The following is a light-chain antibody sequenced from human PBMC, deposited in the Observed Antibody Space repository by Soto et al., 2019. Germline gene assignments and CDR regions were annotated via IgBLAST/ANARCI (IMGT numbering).Light chain of an antibody. Sequence: EIVMTQFPEPLSLSPGEIPTHYCRASQSVSSNLAWYQQKPGQAPRLLIYGASNRATGIPDRFSGSGSGTDFTLTISRLEPEDFAVYYCQQYGSSGTFGKGTKGDIK. J-gene: IGKJ1*01. V-gene: IGKV3-20*01. CDR3: QQYGSSGT. CDR1: QSVSSN. CDR2: GAS.